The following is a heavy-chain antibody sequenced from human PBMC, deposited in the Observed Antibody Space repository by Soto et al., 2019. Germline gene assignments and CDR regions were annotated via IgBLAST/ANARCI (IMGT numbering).Heavy chain of an antibody. J-gene: IGHJ5*02. D-gene: IGHD3-3*01. CDR1: GYTFTDYY. CDR2: INPKSGVT. V-gene: IGHV1-2*04. Sequence: EASVKVSCKASGYTFTDYYMHWVRQAPGQGLEWMGWINPKSGVTNYAQKFQGWVTMTRDTSIDTAYMELSRLRSDDAAVYYCARDPRPRKYDSWSDYTNNGFDPWGQGTLVTVSS. CDR3: ARDPRPRKYDSWSDYTNNGFDP.